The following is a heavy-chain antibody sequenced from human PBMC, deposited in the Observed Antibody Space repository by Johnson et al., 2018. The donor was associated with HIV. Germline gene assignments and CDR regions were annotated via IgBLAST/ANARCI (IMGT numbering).Heavy chain of an antibody. CDR1: GFTFSSYD. Sequence: QVQLVESGGGVVQPGRSLRLSCAASGFTFSSYDMHWVRQAPGKGMDWVAFISYDGTDKYYADSVKGRFTISRDNAKNSLYLQMNSLRVEDTAVYYCAREQATLLFRASGAAFNIWGQGTTVTVSS. J-gene: IGHJ3*02. D-gene: IGHD3-10*02. V-gene: IGHV3-30*03. CDR2: ISYDGTDK. CDR3: AREQATLLFRASGAAFNI.